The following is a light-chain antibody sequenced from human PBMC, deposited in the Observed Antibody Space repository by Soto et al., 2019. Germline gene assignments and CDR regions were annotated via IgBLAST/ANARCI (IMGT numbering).Light chain of an antibody. CDR2: DAS. J-gene: IGKJ3*01. CDR3: QQWRT. V-gene: IGKV3-11*01. Sequence: EIVLTQSPATLSLSPGERATLSCRASQSVSSYLAWYQQKPGQALRLLIYDASNRATGIPARFSGSGSGTDFTLTISSLEPEDFAVYYCQQWRTFGPGTKVDIK. CDR1: QSVSSY.